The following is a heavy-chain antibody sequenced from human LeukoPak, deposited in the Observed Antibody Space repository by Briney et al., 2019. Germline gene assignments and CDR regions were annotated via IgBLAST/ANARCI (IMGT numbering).Heavy chain of an antibody. J-gene: IGHJ6*02. CDR1: GGSISSYY. CDR2: IYTSGST. Sequence: SETPSLTCTVSGGSISSYYWGWIRQPPRKGLEWIGRIYTSGSTNYNPSLKSRVTMSVDTSKNQFSLKLSSVTAADTAVYYCAREWASSSKRYYYYYGMDVWGQGTTVTVSS. D-gene: IGHD6-6*01. CDR3: AREWASSSKRYYYYYGMDV. V-gene: IGHV4-4*07.